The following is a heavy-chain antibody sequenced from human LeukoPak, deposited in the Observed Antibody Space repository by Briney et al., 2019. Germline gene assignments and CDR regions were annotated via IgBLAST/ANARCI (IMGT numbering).Heavy chain of an antibody. Sequence: GGSLRLSCTASGFTVGSRFMSWVRQAPGKGLEWVSLIYSAGTTYYADSVKDRFTISRDNSKNTLYLQMNILRVEDTSVYYCARVGEKAATAPNGAYDGFDIWGQGTKVIVSS. CDR3: ARVGEKAATAPNGAYDGFDI. CDR1: GFTVGSRF. V-gene: IGHV3-66*01. CDR2: IYSAGTT. J-gene: IGHJ3*02. D-gene: IGHD2-21*02.